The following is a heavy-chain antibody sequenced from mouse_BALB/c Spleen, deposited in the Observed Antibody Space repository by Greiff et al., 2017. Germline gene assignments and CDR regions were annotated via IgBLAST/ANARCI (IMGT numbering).Heavy chain of an antibody. CDR3: ARYYGYLYYFDY. J-gene: IGHJ2*01. CDR1: GYTFTDYW. D-gene: IGHD1-2*01. V-gene: IGHV1-69*01. CDR2: IDTSDSYT. Sequence: QVQLQQPGAELVMPGASVKMSCKASGYTFTDYWMHWVKQRPGQGLEWIGAIDTSDSYTSYNQKFKDKTTLTADKSSSTAYMQLSSLTSEDSAVYYCARYYGYLYYFDYWGQGTTLTVSS.